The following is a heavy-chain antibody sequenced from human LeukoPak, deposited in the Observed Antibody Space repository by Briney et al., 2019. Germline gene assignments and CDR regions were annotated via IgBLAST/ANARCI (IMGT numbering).Heavy chain of an antibody. CDR1: GGTFSSYA. Sequence: ASVKVSCKASGGTFSSYAISWVRQAPGQGLEWMGGIIPIFGTANYAQKFQGRVTITTDESTSTAYTELSSLRSEDTAVYYCARDYYDSSGFDDYYYYMDVWGKGTTVTVSS. CDR3: ARDYYDSSGFDDYYYYMDV. CDR2: IIPIFGTA. D-gene: IGHD3-22*01. J-gene: IGHJ6*03. V-gene: IGHV1-69*05.